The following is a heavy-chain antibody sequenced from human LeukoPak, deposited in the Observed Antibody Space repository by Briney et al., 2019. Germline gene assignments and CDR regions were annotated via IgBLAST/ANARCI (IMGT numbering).Heavy chain of an antibody. CDR3: AKERPVEDAY. J-gene: IGHJ4*02. CDR2: IRSKTNSYAT. Sequence: PGGSLRLSCAASGFTFSGSAMHWVRQASGKGLEWVGRIRSKTNSYATSYAASVKGRFALSRDDSKNTAYLQMNSLRAEDTAVYYCAKERPVEDAYWGQGTLVTVSS. V-gene: IGHV3-73*01. CDR1: GFTFSGSA. D-gene: IGHD2-15*01.